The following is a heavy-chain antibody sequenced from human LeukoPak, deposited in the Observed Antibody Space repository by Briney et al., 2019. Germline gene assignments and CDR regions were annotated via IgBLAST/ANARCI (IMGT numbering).Heavy chain of an antibody. CDR3: ARDLDYGGDANFDH. J-gene: IGHJ4*02. CDR1: GFNFGTYW. V-gene: IGHV3-7*01. CDR2: IKEDGGET. D-gene: IGHD4-23*01. Sequence: PGGSLRLSCAGSGFNFGTYWMSWVRQAPGKGLEWVANIKEDGGETYYVDSVKGRFTISRDNAGNSLYLQMNSLRVEDTAIYYCARDLDYGGDANFDHWGQGTLVTVSS.